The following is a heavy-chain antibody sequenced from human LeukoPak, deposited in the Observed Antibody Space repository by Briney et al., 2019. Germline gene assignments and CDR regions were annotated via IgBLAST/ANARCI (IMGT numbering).Heavy chain of an antibody. J-gene: IGHJ4*02. CDR2: ISGSGGST. CDR3: ADGEQWLANFDY. V-gene: IGHV3-23*01. Sequence: PGGSLRLSCAAPGFTFSSYAMSWVRQAPGKGLEWVSAISGSGGSTYYADSVKGRFTISRDNSKNTLYLQMNSLRAEDTAVYYCADGEQWLANFDYWGQGTLVTVSS. CDR1: GFTFSSYA. D-gene: IGHD6-19*01.